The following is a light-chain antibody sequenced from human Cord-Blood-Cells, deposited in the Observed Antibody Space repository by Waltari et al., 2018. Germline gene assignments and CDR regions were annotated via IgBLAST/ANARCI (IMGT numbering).Light chain of an antibody. CDR3: SSYAGSNNLGV. J-gene: IGLJ2*01. V-gene: IGLV2-8*01. Sequence: QSALTQPPSASGSHGQSVTISCTGTSSAVGGYNYVSWYQQHPGKAPKLMIYEAIKRPSGVPDRFSGSKSGNTASLTVSGLQAEDEADYYCSSYAGSNNLGVFGGGTKLTVL. CDR2: EAI. CDR1: SSAVGGYNY.